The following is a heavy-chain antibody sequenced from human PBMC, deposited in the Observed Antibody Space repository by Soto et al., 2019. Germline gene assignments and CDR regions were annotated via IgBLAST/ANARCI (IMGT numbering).Heavy chain of an antibody. J-gene: IGHJ6*02. Sequence: QVQLVESGGGVVQPGRSLRLSCAASGFTFSSYGMHWVRQAPGKGLEWVAVISYDGSNKYYADSVKGRFTISRDNSKNTLYLQMNSLRAEDTAVYYCAKDLFRGSRDSSWYLSASYYYYGMDVWGQGTTVTVSS. CDR1: GFTFSSYG. V-gene: IGHV3-30*18. CDR3: AKDLFRGSRDSSWYLSASYYYYGMDV. D-gene: IGHD6-13*01. CDR2: ISYDGSNK.